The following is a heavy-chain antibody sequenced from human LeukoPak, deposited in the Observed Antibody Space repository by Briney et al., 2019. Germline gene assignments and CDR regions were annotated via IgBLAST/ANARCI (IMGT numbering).Heavy chain of an antibody. V-gene: IGHV3-30*18. D-gene: IGHD3-3*01. CDR2: ISYDGSNK. Sequence: GGSLRLSCAASGFTFSSYGMHWVRQAPGKGLEGVAVISYDGSNKYYADSVKGRFTISRDNSKNTLYLQMNSLRAEDTAVYHCAKEFYDFWSGYYRGPSWFDPWGQGTLVTVSS. CDR3: AKEFYDFWSGYYRGPSWFDP. J-gene: IGHJ5*02. CDR1: GFTFSSYG.